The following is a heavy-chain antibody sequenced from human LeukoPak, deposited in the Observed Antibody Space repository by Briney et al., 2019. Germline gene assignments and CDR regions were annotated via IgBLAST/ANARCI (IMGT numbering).Heavy chain of an antibody. CDR3: AKDLLVEGYQLPFDS. Sequence: PGGSLRLSCAASGFTFSNYGMHWVCQAPGKGLEWVAFIRHDGSNKYYADSVKGRFTISRDNSKNTLFLQMNSLRVEDTAVYYCAKDLLVEGYQLPFDSWGQGALVTVSS. V-gene: IGHV3-30*02. CDR1: GFTFSNYG. D-gene: IGHD2-2*01. CDR2: IRHDGSNK. J-gene: IGHJ4*02.